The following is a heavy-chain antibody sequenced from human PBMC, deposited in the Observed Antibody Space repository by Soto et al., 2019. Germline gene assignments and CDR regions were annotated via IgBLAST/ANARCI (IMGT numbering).Heavy chain of an antibody. V-gene: IGHV3-72*01. Sequence: GGSLRLSCAASGFTFSDHYMDWVRQAPGKGLEWVGRIRKKVNSYTTEYAASVKGRFTISRDDSKNSLYLQMNSLKTEDTAVYYCTRVRGESYFDYWGQGTLVTVSS. CDR3: TRVRGESYFDY. D-gene: IGHD2-21*01. J-gene: IGHJ4*02. CDR2: IRKKVNSYTT. CDR1: GFTFSDHY.